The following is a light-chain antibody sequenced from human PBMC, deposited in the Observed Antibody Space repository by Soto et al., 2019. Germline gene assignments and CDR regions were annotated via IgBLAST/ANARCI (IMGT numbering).Light chain of an antibody. Sequence: EMTQSQDALAVSMDERATINCKSSQSVLYSSNNKNSVAWYQQKPGQPPQLLIYWASTRESGVPDRFSGSESGTDFTLTISSLHPQDFAPYFCQQSYTTPLTFAGGTKV. CDR2: WAS. V-gene: IGKV4-1*01. J-gene: IGKJ4*01. CDR3: QQSYTTPLT. CDR1: QSVLYSSNNKNS.